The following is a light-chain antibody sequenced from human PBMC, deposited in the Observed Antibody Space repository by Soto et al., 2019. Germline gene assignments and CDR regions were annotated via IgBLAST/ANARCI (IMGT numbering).Light chain of an antibody. CDR3: SSYXSSSTLV. CDR2: DVS. J-gene: IGLJ1*01. CDR1: SSDVXGYNF. Sequence: QSALTQPASVSGSPGQSITISCTGTSSDVXGYNFVSWYQQHPGKAPKLMIYDVSNRPSGVSNRFSGSKSGNTASLTISGLHAEDEADYYCSSYXSSSTLVFGTGTKLTVL. V-gene: IGLV2-14*01.